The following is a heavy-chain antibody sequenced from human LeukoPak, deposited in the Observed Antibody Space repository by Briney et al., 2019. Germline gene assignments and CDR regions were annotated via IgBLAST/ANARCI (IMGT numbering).Heavy chain of an antibody. J-gene: IGHJ4*02. V-gene: IGHV3-7*05. CDR1: GFTFSNYW. Sequence: GGSLRLSCAASGFTFSNYWMSWVRQAPGKGLEWVANIRQDGGEKYYVDSVKGRFTISRDNGKNSLYLQMNSLRAEDMAVYYCVRVEGYCSGGSCFPFHYWGQGTPVTVSS. CDR3: VRVEGYCSGGSCFPFHY. CDR2: IRQDGGEK. D-gene: IGHD2-15*01.